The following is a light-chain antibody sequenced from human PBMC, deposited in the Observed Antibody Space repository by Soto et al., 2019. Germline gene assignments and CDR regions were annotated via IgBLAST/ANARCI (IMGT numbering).Light chain of an antibody. CDR3: QQYNNWPRT. CDR1: QSVADK. J-gene: IGKJ5*01. Sequence: EVVMTQLPATLSVSPGERVSLSCRASQSVADKLAWYQQKPGQAPRLLIYAASSRAAGIPTRFSGSGSGTDFTLTISSLQPEDFAVYYCQQYNNWPRTFGQGTRLDIK. V-gene: IGKV3-15*01. CDR2: AAS.